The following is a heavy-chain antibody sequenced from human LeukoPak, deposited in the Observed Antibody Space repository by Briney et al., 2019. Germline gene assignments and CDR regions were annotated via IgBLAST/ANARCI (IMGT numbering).Heavy chain of an antibody. CDR2: ISGSGGST. CDR3: AKVWAQYSSGWSYYFDY. Sequence: PGGSLRLSCAASGFTFSSYAMSWVRQAPGKGLEWVSAISGSGGSTYYADSVKGRFTISRDNSKNTLYLQMSSLRAEDTAVYYCAKVWAQYSSGWSYYFDYWGQGTLVTVSS. V-gene: IGHV3-23*01. J-gene: IGHJ4*02. CDR1: GFTFSSYA. D-gene: IGHD6-19*01.